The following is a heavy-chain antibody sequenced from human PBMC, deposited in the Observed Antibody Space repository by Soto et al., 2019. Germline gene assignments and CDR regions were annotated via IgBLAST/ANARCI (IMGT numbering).Heavy chain of an antibody. D-gene: IGHD6-6*01. CDR2: MNPNSGNT. V-gene: IGHV1-8*01. J-gene: IGHJ6*02. CDR1: GCTFTSYD. Sequence: ASVKVSCKAYGCTFTSYDINWVRQATGQGLEWMGWMNPNSGNTGYAQKFQGRVTMTRNTSISTAYMELSSLRSEDTAVYYCARAGAARLNYYYGMDVWGQATTVTVSS. CDR3: ARAGAARLNYYYGMDV.